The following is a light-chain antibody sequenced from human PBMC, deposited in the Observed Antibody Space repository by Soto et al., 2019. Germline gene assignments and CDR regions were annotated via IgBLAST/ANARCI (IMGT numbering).Light chain of an antibody. V-gene: IGKV3-20*01. CDR1: QSVSSTY. J-gene: IGKJ1*01. Sequence: EIVLTQSPGTLSLSPGEGATLSCRASQSVSSTYLAWYQQKPGQAPRLLIYDASNRAPGTPNRFSGSGSGPDFTLTISRLESEDFAVYYCQQYGGSFSPFGQGTKV. CDR2: DAS. CDR3: QQYGGSFSP.